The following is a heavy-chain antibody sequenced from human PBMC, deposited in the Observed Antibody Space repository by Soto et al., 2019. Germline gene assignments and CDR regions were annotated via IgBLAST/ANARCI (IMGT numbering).Heavy chain of an antibody. D-gene: IGHD5-12*01. CDR2: IYNSGIT. V-gene: IGHV4-4*02. Sequence: QVQLQESGPGLVKPSGTLSLTCAVSGGSIISSDWWSWVRQPPGKGLEWIAEIYNSGITNYNPSLKSRVIISIDKSKNQFSLELSSVTAADTAVYYCARQSGFYKDYWGQGTLVTVSP. CDR3: ARQSGFYKDY. CDR1: GGSIISSDW. J-gene: IGHJ4*02.